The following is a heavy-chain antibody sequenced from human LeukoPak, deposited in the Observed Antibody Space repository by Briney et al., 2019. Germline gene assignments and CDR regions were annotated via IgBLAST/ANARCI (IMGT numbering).Heavy chain of an antibody. D-gene: IGHD1-26*01. CDR2: INPNSGGT. J-gene: IGHJ4*02. V-gene: IGHV1-2*02. CDR3: ARINRASYFDY. Sequence: GASVKVSCKVSGYTLTELSMHWVRQAPGKGLEWMGWINPNSGGTNYAQKFQGRVTMTRDTSISTAYMELSRLRSDDTAVYYCARINRASYFDYWGQGTLVTVSS. CDR1: GYTLTELS.